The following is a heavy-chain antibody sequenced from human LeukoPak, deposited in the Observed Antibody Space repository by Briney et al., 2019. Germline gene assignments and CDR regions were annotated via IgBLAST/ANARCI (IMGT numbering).Heavy chain of an antibody. D-gene: IGHD1-26*01. J-gene: IGHJ4*02. CDR1: GGSISSGDYY. CDR3: ARAGSYSRRYFDY. V-gene: IGHV4-30-4*01. Sequence: SETLSLTCTVSGGSISSGDYYWSWIRQPPGKGLEWIGYIYYSGSTYYNPSLKSRVTISVDTSKNQFSLKLSSVTAADTAVYYCARAGSYSRRYFDYWGQGTLVTVSS. CDR2: IYYSGST.